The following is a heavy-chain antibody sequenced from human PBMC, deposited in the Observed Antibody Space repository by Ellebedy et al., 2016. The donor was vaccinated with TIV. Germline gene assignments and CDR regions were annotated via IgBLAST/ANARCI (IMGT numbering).Heavy chain of an antibody. V-gene: IGHV3-74*01. CDR2: ITPDGDT. J-gene: IGHJ4*02. D-gene: IGHD1-1*01. CDR3: ARDRRNEDVRGRGHDH. Sequence: GESLKISCAASGFTFSTYWMQWVRHAPGEGLVWVSRITPDGDTAYADSVKGRFTISRDNAKNTLFLQMNSLRAEDSAVYFCARDRRNEDVRGRGHDHWGQGTLVTVSS. CDR1: GFTFSTYW.